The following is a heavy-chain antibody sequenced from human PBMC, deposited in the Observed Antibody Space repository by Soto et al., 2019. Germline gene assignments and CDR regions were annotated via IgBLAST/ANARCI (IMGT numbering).Heavy chain of an antibody. CDR2: IYYRGRT. CDR1: GGSISSSY. J-gene: IGHJ6*04. D-gene: IGHD3-3*01. V-gene: IGHV4-59*01. Sequence: SETLSLTCTVSGGSISSSYWSWIRQPPGKGLEWIGYIYYRGRTNYNPSLKSRVTISVDTSKKQFSLKLSSVTAAHTAVYYCARLVLRFWEWLAGMDVWGKGTTVTVSS. CDR3: ARLVLRFWEWLAGMDV.